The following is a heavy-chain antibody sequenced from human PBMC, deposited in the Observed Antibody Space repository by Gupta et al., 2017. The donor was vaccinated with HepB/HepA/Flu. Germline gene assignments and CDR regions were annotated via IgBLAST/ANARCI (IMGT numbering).Heavy chain of an antibody. CDR3: AKDTSRRDGYIGRGSDLDY. CDR2: ISGDGGST. Sequence: EVQLVESGGGVVQPGGSLSLSCAASGFTFDDYAMHWVRQAPGKGLEWVSLISGDGGSTYYADSVKGRFTISRDNSKNSLYLQMNSLRTEDTALYYCAKDTSRRDGYIGRGSDLDYWGQGTLVTVSS. D-gene: IGHD5-24*01. J-gene: IGHJ4*02. V-gene: IGHV3-43*02. CDR1: GFTFDDYA.